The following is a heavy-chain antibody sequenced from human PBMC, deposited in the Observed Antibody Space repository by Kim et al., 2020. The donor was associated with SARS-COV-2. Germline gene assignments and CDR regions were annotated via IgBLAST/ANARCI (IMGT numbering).Heavy chain of an antibody. CDR2: IIPILGIA. Sequence: SVKVSCKASGGTFSSYAFSWVRQAPGQGLEWMGRIIPILGIANYAQKFQGRVTITADKSTSTAYMELSSLRSEDTAVYYCARVRRDNLAARHGYFDLWGRGTLVTVSS. D-gene: IGHD6-6*01. CDR1: GGTFSSYA. CDR3: ARVRRDNLAARHGYFDL. V-gene: IGHV1-69*04. J-gene: IGHJ2*01.